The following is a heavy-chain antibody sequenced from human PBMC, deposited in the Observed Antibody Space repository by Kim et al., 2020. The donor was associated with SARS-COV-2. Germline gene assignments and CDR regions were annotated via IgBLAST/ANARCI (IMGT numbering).Heavy chain of an antibody. Sequence: GGSLRLSCAASGFTFSSYAMNWVRQAPGQGLEWVSAMSGSGDSTSYADSVKGRFTISRDSSKNMLYLQLNSLRAEDTAVYYCARGDLLDWGQGTLVTVSS. CDR3: ARGDLLD. CDR2: MSGSGDST. J-gene: IGHJ4*02. CDR1: GFTFSSYA. V-gene: IGHV3-23*01.